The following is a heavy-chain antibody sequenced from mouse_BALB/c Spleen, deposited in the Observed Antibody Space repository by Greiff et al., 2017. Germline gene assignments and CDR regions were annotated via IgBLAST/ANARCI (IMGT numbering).Heavy chain of an antibody. CDR3: AREGARATSWFAY. D-gene: IGHD3-1*01. Sequence: EVKLVESGGGLVQPGGSLKLSCAASGFTFSSYGMSWVRQTPDKRLELVATINSNGGSTYYPDSVKGRFTISRDNAKNTLYLQMSSLKSEDTAMYYCAREGARATSWFAYWGQGTLVTVSA. J-gene: IGHJ3*01. CDR2: INSNGGST. CDR1: GFTFSSYG. V-gene: IGHV5-6-3*01.